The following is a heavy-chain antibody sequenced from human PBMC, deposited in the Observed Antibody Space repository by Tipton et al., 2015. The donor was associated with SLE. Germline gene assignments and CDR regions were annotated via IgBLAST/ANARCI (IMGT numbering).Heavy chain of an antibody. J-gene: IGHJ4*02. CDR1: GYPFNSYG. V-gene: IGHV1-18*01. CDR3: ASSVAGATAAKSLDY. D-gene: IGHD5-12*01. CDR2: ISGYNGNT. Sequence: QLVQSGAEVKKPGASVKVSCKASGYPFNSYGISWVRQAPGQGLEWMGWISGYNGNTNYAQSLQGRVTMTTDTSTSTAYMELRSLRSDDTAVYYCASSVAGATAAKSLDYWGQGTLVTVSS.